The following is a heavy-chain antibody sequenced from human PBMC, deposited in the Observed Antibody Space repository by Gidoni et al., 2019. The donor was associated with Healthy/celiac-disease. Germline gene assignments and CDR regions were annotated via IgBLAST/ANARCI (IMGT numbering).Heavy chain of an antibody. CDR2: IYTSGST. V-gene: IGHV4-61*02. D-gene: IGHD3-10*01. J-gene: IGHJ5*02. CDR3: ARDARGDWFDP. CDR1: GCSISSGSCY. Sequence: QVQLQESGPGLVKPSQTVSHTGTVSGCSISSGSCYWSWSRQPAGTGLEWIGRIYTSGSTNYNPSLKSRVTISVDTSKNQFSLKLSSVTAADTAVYYCARDARGDWFDPWGQGTLVTVSS.